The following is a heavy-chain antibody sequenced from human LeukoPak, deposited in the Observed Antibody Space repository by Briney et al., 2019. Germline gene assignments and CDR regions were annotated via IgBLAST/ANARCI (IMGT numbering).Heavy chain of an antibody. CDR2: ISDSGGRT. CDR1: GITLSNYG. D-gene: IGHD3-10*01. V-gene: IGHV3-23*01. J-gene: IGHJ4*02. Sequence: GGSLRLSCAVSGITLSNYGMSWVRQAPGKGLEWVAGISDSGGRTNYADSVKGRFTISRDNPKNTLYLQVNSLRAEDTAVYFCAKRGVVIRIILVGFHKEAYYFDSWGQGALVTVSS. CDR3: AKRGVVIRIILVGFHKEAYYFDS.